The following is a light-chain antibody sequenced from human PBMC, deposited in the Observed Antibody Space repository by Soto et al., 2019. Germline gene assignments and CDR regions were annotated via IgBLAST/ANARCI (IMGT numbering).Light chain of an antibody. CDR2: GAS. J-gene: IGKJ5*01. V-gene: IGKV3-15*01. Sequence: EVVMTQSPVTLSISIGDLATPSCRASQSVDGYLAWYQQKPGQAPRLLIYGASTRATGVTARFRGGGSGTEFTLTISSLQSEDSAVYYCQQYHKWPPITFGQGTRLETK. CDR3: QQYHKWPPIT. CDR1: QSVDGY.